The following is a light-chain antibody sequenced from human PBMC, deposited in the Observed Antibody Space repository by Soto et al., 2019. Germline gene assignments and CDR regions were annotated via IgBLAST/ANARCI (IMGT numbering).Light chain of an antibody. V-gene: IGKV1-9*01. CDR3: QQRNSYPYT. Sequence: IQLTQSPSFLSASVGDRVTITCRASQGISSDLACYQQKPGKAPKLLIYAASTLQSGVRSRFSGSGSGTEFTLTSSSLQPEDFATYYCQQRNSYPYTFGQGTKLEIK. J-gene: IGKJ2*01. CDR2: AAS. CDR1: QGISSD.